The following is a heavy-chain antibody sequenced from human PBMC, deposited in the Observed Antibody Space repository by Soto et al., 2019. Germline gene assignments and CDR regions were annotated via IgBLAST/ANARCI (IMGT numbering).Heavy chain of an antibody. CDR1: GFTFSSYA. CDR2: ISGSGGST. Sequence: GSLRLSCAASGFTFSSYAMSWVRQAPGKGLEWVSGISGSGGSTYYADSVKGRFTISRDNSKNTLYLQMNSLRAEDTAVYYCAKDLAGPMDTWLDPWGQGTLVTVSS. CDR3: AKDLAGPMDTWLDP. V-gene: IGHV3-23*01. J-gene: IGHJ5*02. D-gene: IGHD1-1*01.